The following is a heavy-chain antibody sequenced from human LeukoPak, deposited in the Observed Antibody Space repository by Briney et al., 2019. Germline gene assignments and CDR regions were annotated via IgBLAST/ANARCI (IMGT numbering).Heavy chain of an antibody. CDR1: GFAFNIYA. V-gene: IGHV3-23*01. Sequence: GGSLRLSCAASGFAFNIYATTWVRQAPGKGLEWVSGISGSGGGTYYTDSVKGRFTISRDYSKDTLYLQMNSLRAEDTAVYYCAKSMTGSVTTSFDYWGQGTLVTVSS. D-gene: IGHD4-17*01. CDR3: AKSMTGSVTTSFDY. CDR2: ISGSGGGT. J-gene: IGHJ4*02.